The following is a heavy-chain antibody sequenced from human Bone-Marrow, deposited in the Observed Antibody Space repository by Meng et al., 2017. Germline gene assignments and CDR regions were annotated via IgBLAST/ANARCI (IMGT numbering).Heavy chain of an antibody. CDR2: ISGSGGST. Sequence: GESLKISCAASGFTFSSYAMSWVRQAPGKGLEWVSAISGSGGSTYYADSVKGRFTISRDNSKNTLYLQMNSPRAEDTAVYYCAKQYCSGGSCYEGMAYWGQGTLVTVSS. D-gene: IGHD2-15*01. CDR1: GFTFSSYA. V-gene: IGHV3-23*01. CDR3: AKQYCSGGSCYEGMAY. J-gene: IGHJ4*02.